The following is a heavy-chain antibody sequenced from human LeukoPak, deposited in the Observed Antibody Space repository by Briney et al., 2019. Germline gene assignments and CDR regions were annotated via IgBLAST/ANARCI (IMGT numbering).Heavy chain of an antibody. CDR1: GFTFSSYA. CDR3: ARDLGSSTVTTAFDY. Sequence: PGGSLRLSCAASGFTFSSYAMSWVRQTPGKGLEWLSYISRTGNTIYYRDSVKGRFTISRDNANNQLHLQMDNLRAEDTAVYFCARDLGSSTVTTAFDYWGQGTLVTVSS. D-gene: IGHD4-17*01. V-gene: IGHV3-48*04. CDR2: ISRTGNTI. J-gene: IGHJ4*02.